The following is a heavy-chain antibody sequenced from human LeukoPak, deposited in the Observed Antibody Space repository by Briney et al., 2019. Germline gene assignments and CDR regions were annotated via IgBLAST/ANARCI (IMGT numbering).Heavy chain of an antibody. D-gene: IGHD3-22*01. V-gene: IGHV3-11*04. J-gene: IGHJ4*02. Sequence: GALRLSCAASGFTFSDYYMSWIRQAPGKGLEWVSYISSSSSTIYYADSVKGRFTISRDNAKNSLYLQMNSLRAEDTAVYYCARDYYDASMDYWGQGTLVTVSS. CDR1: GFTFSDYY. CDR3: ARDYYDASMDY. CDR2: ISSSSSTI.